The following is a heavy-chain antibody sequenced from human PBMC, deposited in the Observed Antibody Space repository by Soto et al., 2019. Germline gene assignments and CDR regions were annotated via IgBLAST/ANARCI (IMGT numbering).Heavy chain of an antibody. Sequence: GGSLRLSCAASGFTFSNNWMHWVRQAPGKGPVWVSRINSDGSSTYYADSVKGRFTISRDNAKNTLYLQMNSLRADDTAVYYFDPAWGKGTRVPVSS. CDR3: DPA. J-gene: IGHJ5*02. CDR1: GFTFSNNW. CDR2: INSDGSST. V-gene: IGHV3-74*01.